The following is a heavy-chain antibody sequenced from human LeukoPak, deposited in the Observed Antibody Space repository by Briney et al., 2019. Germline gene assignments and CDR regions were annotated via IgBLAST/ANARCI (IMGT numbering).Heavy chain of an antibody. J-gene: IGHJ4*02. Sequence: ASVKVSCKASGYTFTSYDINWVRQATGQGLEWMGWMNPNGGNTGYAQKFQGRVTMTRNTSISTAYMELSSLRSEDTAVYYCARGVTMVRGVIKTNYYFDYWGQGTLVTVSS. V-gene: IGHV1-8*01. CDR3: ARGVTMVRGVIKTNYYFDY. CDR2: MNPNGGNT. CDR1: GYTFTSYD. D-gene: IGHD3-10*01.